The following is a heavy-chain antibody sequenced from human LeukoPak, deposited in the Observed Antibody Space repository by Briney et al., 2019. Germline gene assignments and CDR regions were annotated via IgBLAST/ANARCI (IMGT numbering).Heavy chain of an antibody. D-gene: IGHD6-19*01. Sequence: SQTLSLTCTVSGGSINSGAYYWSWIRQPPGKGLEWIGYIYYSGITYYNPSLKSRVTITTDTSKNQFPLKLSSVTAADTALYYCARGSYDGGSGWGRFDSWGQGTLVTVSS. CDR1: GGSINSGAYY. J-gene: IGHJ4*02. CDR3: ARGSYDGGSGWGRFDS. CDR2: IYYSGIT. V-gene: IGHV4-30-4*01.